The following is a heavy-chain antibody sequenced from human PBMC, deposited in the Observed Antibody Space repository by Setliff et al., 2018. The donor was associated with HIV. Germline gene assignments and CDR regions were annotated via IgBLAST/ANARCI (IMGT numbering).Heavy chain of an antibody. CDR3: ARHDCGGDCSINWFDP. CDR1: GGSISSGDYF. Sequence: KPSETLSLTCTVSGGSISSGDYFLSWIRQAPGTGLEWIGCIYTSGSTNYNPSLKSRVTMSVDTSKNQFSLKLTSVTAADTAVYYCARHDCGGDCSINWFDPWGQGTLVTVSS. J-gene: IGHJ5*02. D-gene: IGHD2-21*02. V-gene: IGHV4-30-4*08. CDR2: IYTSGST.